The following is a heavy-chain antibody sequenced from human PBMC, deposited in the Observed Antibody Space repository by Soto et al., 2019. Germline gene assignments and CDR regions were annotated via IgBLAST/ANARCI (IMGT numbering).Heavy chain of an antibody. V-gene: IGHV3-7*01. CDR1: GFTFSSYW. J-gene: IGHJ4*02. D-gene: IGHD2-21*02. CDR3: ARDAPSNCGGDCYLFDY. CDR2: IKQDGSEK. Sequence: EVQLVESGGGLVQPGGSLRLSCAASGFTFSSYWMSWVRQAPGKGLEWGANIKQDGSEKYYVDSVKGRFTISRDNAKNSLYLQMNSLRAEDTAVYYCARDAPSNCGGDCYLFDYWGQGTLVTVPS.